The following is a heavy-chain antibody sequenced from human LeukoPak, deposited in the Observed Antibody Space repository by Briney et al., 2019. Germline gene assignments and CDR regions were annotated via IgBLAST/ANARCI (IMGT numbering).Heavy chain of an antibody. CDR1: GYTFTSYD. J-gene: IGHJ6*02. D-gene: IGHD3-9*01. CDR2: MNPNSGNT. V-gene: IGHV1-8*01. CDR3: ARSYTLRYFDWLLSNYYYYGMDV. Sequence: ASVKVSCKASGYTFTSYDINWVRQATGQGLEWMGWMNPNSGNTGYAQKFQGRVTMTRNTSISTAYMELSSLRSGDTAVYYCARSYTLRYFDWLLSNYYYYGMDVWGQGTTVTVSS.